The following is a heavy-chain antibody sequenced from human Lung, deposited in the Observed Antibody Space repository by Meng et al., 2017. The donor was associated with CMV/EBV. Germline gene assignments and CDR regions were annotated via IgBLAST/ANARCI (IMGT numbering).Heavy chain of an antibody. J-gene: IGHJ6*02. CDR2: INPHSGDT. CDR1: GYTFTGYN. V-gene: IGHV1-2*02. Sequence: ASVKVSCKASGYTFTGYNIHWVRQAPGQGLEWMGWINPHSGDTKYSEKFEGRVTLTRDTSISTAYMELSRLRSDDTAVFFCARLFHTTLGTNYYYGMDVWGQGXTVTVSS. CDR3: ARLFHTTLGTNYYYGMDV. D-gene: IGHD3-10*01.